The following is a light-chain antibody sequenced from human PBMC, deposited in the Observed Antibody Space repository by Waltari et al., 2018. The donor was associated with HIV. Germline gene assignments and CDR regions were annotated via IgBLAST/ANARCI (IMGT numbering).Light chain of an antibody. CDR3: QQYYNTPYT. V-gene: IGKV4-1*01. J-gene: IGKJ2*01. CDR2: WVS. Sequence: DFVMTQSPDSLALSLSYRGTIHYKSSQSGLYSSNNNNYIAWSKQKPGQPPKLLSYWVSTRESWVPDRFSGSGSGTDFTLTIRSLQAEYAAMYYWQQYYNTPYTCGQGIKPAIK. CDR1: QSGLYSSNNNNY.